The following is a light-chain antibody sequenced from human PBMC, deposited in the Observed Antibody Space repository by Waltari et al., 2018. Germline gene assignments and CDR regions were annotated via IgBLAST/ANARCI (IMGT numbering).Light chain of an antibody. CDR2: SDN. Sequence: QSVLTQPPSASGTPGQRVTISCSGSSSNIGSNTVNWYQQLPGMAPKLLIYSDNQRPSGVPDRFSGSRSGTSASLAISGLQSGDETDYYCAAWDDSLNGHIIFGGGTKLTVL. CDR1: SSNIGSNT. V-gene: IGLV1-44*01. CDR3: AAWDDSLNGHII. J-gene: IGLJ2*01.